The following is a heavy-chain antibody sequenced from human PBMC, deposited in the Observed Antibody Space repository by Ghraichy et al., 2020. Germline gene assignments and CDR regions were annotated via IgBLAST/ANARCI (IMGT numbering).Heavy chain of an antibody. Sequence: SETLSLTCVVSPGSITNYYWNWIRQAPGKGLEWIGYVSHEGFTNYNPSLKGRVSISLDTSKNQFSLRLISVTSKDTAVYFCARGLSGASWPQQYYFDYWDQGSLVSVSS. CDR1: PGSITNYY. J-gene: IGHJ4*02. V-gene: IGHV4-59*01. D-gene: IGHD4-11*01. CDR3: ARGLSGASWPQQYYFDY. CDR2: VSHEGFT.